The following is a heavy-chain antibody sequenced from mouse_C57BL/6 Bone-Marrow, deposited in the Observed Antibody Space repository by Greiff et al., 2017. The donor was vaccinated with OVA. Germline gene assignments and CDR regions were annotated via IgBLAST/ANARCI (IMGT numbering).Heavy chain of an antibody. CDR1: GYAFTNYL. D-gene: IGHD2-1*01. V-gene: IGHV1-54*01. CDR3: ARSLYPYYAMDY. CDR2: INPGSGGT. Sequence: QVQLKLSGAELVRPGTSVKVSCKASGYAFTNYLIEWVKQRPGQGLEWIGVINPGSGGTNYNEKFKGKATLTADKSSSTAYMQRSSLTSEDSAVYFCARSLYPYYAMDYWGQGTSVTVSS. J-gene: IGHJ4*01.